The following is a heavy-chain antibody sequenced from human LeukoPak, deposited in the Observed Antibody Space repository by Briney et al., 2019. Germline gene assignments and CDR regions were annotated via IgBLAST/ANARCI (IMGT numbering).Heavy chain of an antibody. D-gene: IGHD3-22*01. Sequence: PGGSLRLSCAASGFTFSSYGMHWVRQAPGKGLEWVATISYDGSNKYYVDSVKGRFSISRDNSKNTLYLQMNSLRGEDTAVYYCAEGLLDSSGYAKIDYWGQGTLVTVSS. CDR3: AEGLLDSSGYAKIDY. V-gene: IGHV3-30*18. CDR2: ISYDGSNK. CDR1: GFTFSSYG. J-gene: IGHJ4*02.